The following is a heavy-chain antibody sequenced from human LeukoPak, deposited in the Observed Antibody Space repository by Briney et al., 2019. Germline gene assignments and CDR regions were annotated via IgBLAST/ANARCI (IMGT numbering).Heavy chain of an antibody. D-gene: IGHD4/OR15-4a*01. V-gene: IGHV3-53*01. Sequence: PGGSLRLSCTVSGFTVSSNSMSWVRQAPGKGLEWVSFIYSDNTHYSDSVKGRFTISRDNSKNTLYLQMNSSRAEDTAVYYCARRAGAYSHPYDYWGQGTLVTVSS. CDR1: GFTVSSNS. J-gene: IGHJ4*02. CDR2: IYSDNT. CDR3: ARRAGAYSHPYDY.